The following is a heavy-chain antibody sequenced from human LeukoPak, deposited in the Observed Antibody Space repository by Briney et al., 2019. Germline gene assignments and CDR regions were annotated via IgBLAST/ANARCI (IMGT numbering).Heavy chain of an antibody. Sequence: ASVNVSCKASGYTFTRYGMNWVRQAPGQGLEWMGWINTNTGNPTYAQGFTGRFVFSLDTSVSTAYLQISSLKAEDTAVYYCARDSYYYGSGSSYYYYGMDVWGQGTTVTVSS. CDR3: ARDSYYYGSGSSYYYYGMDV. J-gene: IGHJ6*02. D-gene: IGHD3-10*01. V-gene: IGHV7-4-1*02. CDR2: INTNTGNP. CDR1: GYTFTRYG.